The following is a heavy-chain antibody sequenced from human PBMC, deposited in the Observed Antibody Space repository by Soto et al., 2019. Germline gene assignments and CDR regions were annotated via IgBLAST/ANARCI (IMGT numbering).Heavy chain of an antibody. Sequence: QVQLRESGPGLVKPSQTLSLTCTVSGGSISSGGYYWSWIRQHPGKGLEWIGYIYYSGSTYYNPSLKSRVTISVDTSKNQFSLKLSSVTAADTAVYYCAGYCSSTSCYTGTDYWGQGTLVTVSS. CDR2: IYYSGST. V-gene: IGHV4-31*03. CDR1: GGSISSGGYY. J-gene: IGHJ4*02. CDR3: AGYCSSTSCYTGTDY. D-gene: IGHD2-2*02.